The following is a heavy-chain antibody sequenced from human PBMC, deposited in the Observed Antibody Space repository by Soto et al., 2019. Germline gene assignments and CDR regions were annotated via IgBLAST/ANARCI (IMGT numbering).Heavy chain of an antibody. Sequence: QVQLVQSGAEVKKPGSSVKVSCKASGGTFSSYTISWVRQAPGQGLEWMGRIIPILDIANYAQKFQGRVKITADKSTSTADMELSSLRSEDTAVYYCAREDRGGYFDYWGQGTLVTVSS. CDR2: IIPILDIA. J-gene: IGHJ4*02. V-gene: IGHV1-69*08. CDR1: GGTFSSYT. D-gene: IGHD3-16*01. CDR3: AREDRGGYFDY.